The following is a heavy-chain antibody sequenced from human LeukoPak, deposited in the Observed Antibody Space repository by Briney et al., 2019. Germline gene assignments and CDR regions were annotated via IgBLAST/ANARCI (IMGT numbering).Heavy chain of an antibody. CDR1: GGSVSSGNYY. V-gene: IGHV4-61*02. CDR2: IYTSGNT. J-gene: IGHJ4*02. D-gene: IGHD3-9*01. CDR3: AASGLNYDINY. Sequence: SQTLSLTCTVSGGSVSSGNYYWTWIRQPAGKGPEWIGRIYTSGNTNYNPSLKSRVTISIDASKNQFSLRLSSVTAADTAVYYCAASGLNYDINYWGQGTLFTVSS.